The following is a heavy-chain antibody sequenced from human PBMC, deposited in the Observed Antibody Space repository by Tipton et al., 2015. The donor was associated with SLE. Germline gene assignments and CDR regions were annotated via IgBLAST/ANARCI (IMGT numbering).Heavy chain of an antibody. CDR3: ARGHYDRDALDI. J-gene: IGHJ3*02. CDR1: GDSIRGSSHY. V-gene: IGHV4-31*03. D-gene: IGHD3-22*01. Sequence: TLSFTCIVSGDSIRGSSHYWSWVRQHPGKGLEWVGDIFSSGTTYYNPSLKSRIGMSLDASKNQFSLRLTSVTAADTAVFFCARGHYDRDALDIWGQGTMVTVCS. CDR2: IFSSGTT.